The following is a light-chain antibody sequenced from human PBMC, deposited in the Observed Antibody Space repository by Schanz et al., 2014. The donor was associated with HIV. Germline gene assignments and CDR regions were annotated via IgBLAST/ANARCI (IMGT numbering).Light chain of an antibody. J-gene: IGLJ2*01. CDR3: SSYTSSSTVV. Sequence: SALTQPRSVSGSPGQSVTISCTGTSSDVGGYDYVSWYQQHPGKAPKLMIYDVTKRPSGVPDRFSGSKSGNTASLTISGLQAEDEADYYCSSYTSSSTVVFGGGTKLT. V-gene: IGLV2-11*01. CDR2: DVT. CDR1: SSDVGGYDY.